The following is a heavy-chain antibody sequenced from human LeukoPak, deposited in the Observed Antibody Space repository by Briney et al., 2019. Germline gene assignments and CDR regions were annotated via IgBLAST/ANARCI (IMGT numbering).Heavy chain of an antibody. CDR1: GGSISSYY. Sequence: SETLSLTCTVSGGSISSYYWSWIRQPPGKGLEWIGYIYYSGSTYYNPSLKSRVTISVDTSKNQFSLKLSSVTAADTAVYYCARVRGATTVTRGSPRYFDYWGQGTLVTVSS. D-gene: IGHD4-17*01. J-gene: IGHJ4*02. CDR3: ARVRGATTVTRGSPRYFDY. V-gene: IGHV4-59*12. CDR2: IYYSGST.